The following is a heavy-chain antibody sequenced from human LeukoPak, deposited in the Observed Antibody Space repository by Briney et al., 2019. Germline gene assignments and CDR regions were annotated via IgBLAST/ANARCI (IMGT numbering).Heavy chain of an antibody. Sequence: ASVKVSCKASGYTYGKSDITWVRQAPGQGLEWMGRINTDKGNTSLTQKFQGRVTMTIDASTTTAYMELGSLRFDDTATYYCARESKGPFVAGPYYSFYYTDAWGPGTTVTVSS. CDR3: ARESKGPFVAGPYYSFYYTDA. CDR2: INTDKGNT. J-gene: IGHJ6*03. D-gene: IGHD2-15*01. CDR1: GYTYGKSD. V-gene: IGHV1-18*04.